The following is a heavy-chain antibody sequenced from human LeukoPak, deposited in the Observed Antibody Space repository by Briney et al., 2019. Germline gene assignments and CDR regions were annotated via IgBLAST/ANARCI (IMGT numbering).Heavy chain of an antibody. CDR2: INQDGSEK. Sequence: LAGGSLRLSCAASGFTLSSYWMNWVRQAPGKGLEWVASINQDGSEKYYLDSVKGRFTISRDNAKNSLYLQMNSLRDEDTAVYSCARDGVRDGLYFDRWGQGTLVTVSS. CDR3: ARDGVRDGLYFDR. V-gene: IGHV3-7*01. J-gene: IGHJ4*02. CDR1: GFTLSSYW. D-gene: IGHD5-24*01.